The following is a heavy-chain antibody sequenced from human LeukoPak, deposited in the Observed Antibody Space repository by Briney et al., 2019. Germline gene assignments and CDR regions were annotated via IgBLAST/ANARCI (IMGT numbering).Heavy chain of an antibody. D-gene: IGHD5-24*01. J-gene: IGHJ5*02. Sequence: GGSLRLSCAASGFTFSSYSMNWVPQAPGKGLEWVSSISSSSSYIYYADSVKGGFTISRDNAKNSLYLQMNSLRAEDTAVYYCARDNSLRDESWWFNPWGQGTLVTVSS. CDR1: GFTFSSYS. CDR2: ISSSSSYI. V-gene: IGHV3-21*01. CDR3: ARDNSLRDESWWFNP.